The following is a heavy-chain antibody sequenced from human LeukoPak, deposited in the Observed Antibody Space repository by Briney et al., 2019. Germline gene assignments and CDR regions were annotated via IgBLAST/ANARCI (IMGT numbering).Heavy chain of an antibody. CDR1: VFTFISHE. J-gene: IGHJ4*02. D-gene: IGHD4-17*01. Sequence: GGSLRLSCATSVFTFISHEMSWLRHTPGKGLQCIAYISIIADTIYYAESVKGRFTVSTDYSKDSLHLQMTSLRAEDTAVYYCVSAFDYGLLNPFLFWAQGTRVAVSS. CDR2: ISIIADTI. CDR3: VSAFDYGLLNPFLF. V-gene: IGHV3-48*03.